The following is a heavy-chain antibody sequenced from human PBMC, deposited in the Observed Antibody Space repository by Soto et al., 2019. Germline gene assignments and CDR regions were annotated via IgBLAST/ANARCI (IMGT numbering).Heavy chain of an antibody. CDR2: LIVILGST. CDR3: ASGYYNSSGYSIDY. D-gene: IGHD3-22*01. Sequence: SVKVSCKSSGVTFSSFAFSWVRQAPGEGLEWMGGLIVILGSTNYAQKFEGRVTFTADEGSSTAYMEVSGLRSEDTAVYFCASGYYNSSGYSIDYWGQGTQVTVSS. V-gene: IGHV1-69*13. J-gene: IGHJ4*02. CDR1: GVTFSSFA.